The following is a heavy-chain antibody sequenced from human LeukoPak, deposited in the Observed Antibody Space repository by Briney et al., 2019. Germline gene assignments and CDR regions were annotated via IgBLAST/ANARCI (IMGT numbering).Heavy chain of an antibody. J-gene: IGHJ4*02. CDR2: IYYSGST. D-gene: IGHD6-13*01. Sequence: SETLSLTCTVSGGSISSYYWSWIRQPPGKGLEWIGHIYYSGSTNYNPSLKSRVTISEDTSKTQFSLKLSSVTAADTAVYYCARGFSSSWYVYWGQGTLVTVSS. V-gene: IGHV4-59*01. CDR1: GGSISSYY. CDR3: ARGFSSSWYVY.